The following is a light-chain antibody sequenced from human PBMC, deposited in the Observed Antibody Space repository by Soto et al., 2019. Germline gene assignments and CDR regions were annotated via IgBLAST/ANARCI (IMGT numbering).Light chain of an antibody. J-gene: IGLJ3*02. CDR3: SSYTSSRTRV. CDR2: DVS. CDR1: SSDVGAYNY. V-gene: IGLV2-14*03. Sequence: QSVLTQPASVSGSPGQSITISCTGTSSDVGAYNYVAWYQHHPGKAPKLMIYDVSNRPSGVSNRFSASKSGNTASLTISGLQAEDAADYYCSSYTSSRTRVFGGGTKVTVL.